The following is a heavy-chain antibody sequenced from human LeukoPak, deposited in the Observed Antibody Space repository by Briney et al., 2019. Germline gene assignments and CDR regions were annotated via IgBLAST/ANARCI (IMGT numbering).Heavy chain of an antibody. Sequence: GASVKVSCKASGYTFTSYYMHWVRQAPGQGLEWMGIINPSGGSTSYAQKFQGRVTMTRDMSTSTDYMELSSLRSEDTAVYYCARAPRREKYYGSGSAPFDYWGQGTLVTVSS. D-gene: IGHD3-10*01. CDR2: INPSGGST. CDR1: GYTFTSYY. V-gene: IGHV1-46*01. J-gene: IGHJ4*02. CDR3: ARAPRREKYYGSGSAPFDY.